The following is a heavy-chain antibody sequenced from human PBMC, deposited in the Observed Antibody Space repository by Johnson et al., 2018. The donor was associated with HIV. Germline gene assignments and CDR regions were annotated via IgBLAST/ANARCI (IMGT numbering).Heavy chain of an antibody. J-gene: IGHJ3*02. CDR2: ISYDGGNR. V-gene: IGHV3-30*01. CDR1: GFNFNTYT. Sequence: QVQLLESGGGVVQPGRSLRLFCAVSGFNFNTYTMHWVRQAPGRGLEWVAVISYDGGNRYYADSVKGRFTISRDNSKNTLYLQINSLRADDTAVYYCARGGASITEAFDIWGQGTMVTVSS. CDR3: ARGGASITEAFDI. D-gene: IGHD3-10*01.